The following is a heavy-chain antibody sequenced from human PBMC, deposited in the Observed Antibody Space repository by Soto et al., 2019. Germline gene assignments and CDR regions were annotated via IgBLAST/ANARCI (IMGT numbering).Heavy chain of an antibody. J-gene: IGHJ5*02. CDR3: ARSYGSGNYYGVPSNWFDP. CDR2: VLYSGNT. D-gene: IGHD3-10*01. V-gene: IGHV4-59*12. Sequence: SETLSLTCAVSGGPIRAYHWTWIRQPPGKGLEWIGYVLYSGNTKYNPSLKSRVTISVDTSKNQFSLRLSSVTAADTAVYYCARSYGSGNYYGVPSNWFDPWGQGILVTVSS. CDR1: GGPIRAYH.